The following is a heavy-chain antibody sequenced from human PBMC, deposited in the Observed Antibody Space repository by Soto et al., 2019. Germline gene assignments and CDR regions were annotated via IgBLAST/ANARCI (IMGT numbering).Heavy chain of an antibody. CDR2: ISYDGSNK. CDR3: AKDGGYYDSSGYYPPIFAD. CDR1: GFTFSSYG. D-gene: IGHD3-22*01. V-gene: IGHV3-30*18. J-gene: IGHJ4*02. Sequence: GGSLRLSCAASGFTFSSYGMHWVRQAPGKGLEWVAVISYDGSNKYYADSVKGRFTISRDNSKNTLYLQMNSLRAEDTAVYYCAKDGGYYDSSGYYPPIFADWGQGTLVTVSS.